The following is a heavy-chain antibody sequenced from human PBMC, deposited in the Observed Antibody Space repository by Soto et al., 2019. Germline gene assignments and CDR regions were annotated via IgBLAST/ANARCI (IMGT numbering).Heavy chain of an antibody. J-gene: IGHJ5*01. D-gene: IGHD3-16*01. CDR1: GFSFSTFE. CDR3: VKGGWLDF. Sequence: EVQLLESGGGLVQPGGSLRLSCAASGFSFSTFEMSWVRQAPGRGLEWVSFISDDSSRTYYADALKGRFTISRDNSKYPLYLQMNSLTAEDTPLYACVKGGWLDFWGQGTLVTVSS. V-gene: IGHV3-23*01. CDR2: ISDDSSRT.